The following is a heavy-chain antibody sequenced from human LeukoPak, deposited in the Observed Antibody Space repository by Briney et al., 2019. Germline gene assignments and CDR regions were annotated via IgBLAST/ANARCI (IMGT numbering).Heavy chain of an antibody. J-gene: IGHJ3*02. CDR1: VGTFSSYA. Sequence: SVKVSCKASVGTFSSYAISWVRQAPGQGLEWMGGIIPIFGTANYAQKFQGRVTITTDESTSTAYMELSSLRSEDTAVYYCARDLSFWISRAFDIWGQGTMVTVSS. CDR3: ARDLSFWISRAFDI. V-gene: IGHV1-69*05. CDR2: IIPIFGTA. D-gene: IGHD2-2*03.